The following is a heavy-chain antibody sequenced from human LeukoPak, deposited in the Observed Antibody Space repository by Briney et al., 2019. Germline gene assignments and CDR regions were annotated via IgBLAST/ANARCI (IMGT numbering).Heavy chain of an antibody. J-gene: IGHJ4*02. D-gene: IGHD1-26*01. CDR2: ISAYNGNT. V-gene: IGHV1-18*01. CDR1: GYTFTTYG. CDR3: AREGIVGATINDY. Sequence: GASVKVSCKASGYTFTTYGISWVRQAPGQGLEWMGWISAYNGNTNYAQKFQGRVTMTRDTSTSTVYMELSSLRSEDTAVYYCAREGIVGATINDYWGQGTLVTVSS.